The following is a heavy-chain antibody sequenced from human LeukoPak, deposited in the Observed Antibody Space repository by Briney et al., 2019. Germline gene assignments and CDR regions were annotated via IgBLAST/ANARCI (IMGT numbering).Heavy chain of an antibody. J-gene: IGHJ4*02. CDR3: AKVIAGVGAWD. Sequence: PGGSLRLSCAVSGFTVSSNYMTWVRQAPGKGLEWISAISRSGGSTFHADSVKGRFTISRDNSNNTLYMQMNSLRAEDTAVYYCAKVIAGVGAWDWGQGTLVTVSS. CDR2: ISRSGGST. CDR1: GFTVSSNY. V-gene: IGHV3-23*01. D-gene: IGHD3-3*01.